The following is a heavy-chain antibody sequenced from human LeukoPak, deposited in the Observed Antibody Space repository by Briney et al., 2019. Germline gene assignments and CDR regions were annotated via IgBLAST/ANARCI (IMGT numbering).Heavy chain of an antibody. CDR3: ARDLYYYDSSGSD. J-gene: IGHJ4*02. CDR1: GGTFSSYA. CDR2: IIPILGIA. D-gene: IGHD3-22*01. Sequence: SVKVSCKASGGTFSSYAISWVRQAPGQGLEWMGRIIPILGIANYAQKFQGRVTITADKSTSTAYMELSSLRSEDTAVYYCARDLYYYDSSGSDWGQGTLVTVSS. V-gene: IGHV1-69*04.